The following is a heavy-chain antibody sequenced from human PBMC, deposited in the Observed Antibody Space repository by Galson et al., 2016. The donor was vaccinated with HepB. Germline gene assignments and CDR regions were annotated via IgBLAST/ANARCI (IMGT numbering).Heavy chain of an antibody. Sequence: SLRLSCAASGFTFSTQSMNWVRQAPGKGLEWVAVIWSDGSNKFYSDSVKGRFTISRDNSENTLYLQMNRLRAEDTALYYCARASGPFDMWGQGTMVTVSS. J-gene: IGHJ3*02. CDR3: ARASGPFDM. D-gene: IGHD7-27*01. CDR1: GFTFSTQS. V-gene: IGHV3-33*08. CDR2: IWSDGSNK.